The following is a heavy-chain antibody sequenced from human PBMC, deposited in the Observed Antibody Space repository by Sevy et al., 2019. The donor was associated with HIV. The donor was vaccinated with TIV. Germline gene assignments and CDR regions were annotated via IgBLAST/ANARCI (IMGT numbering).Heavy chain of an antibody. V-gene: IGHV3-7*01. D-gene: IGHD6-19*01. CDR1: GFTFSSYW. CDR3: ASAPRIAVAGIPHDAFDI. J-gene: IGHJ3*02. Sequence: GGYLRLSCAASGFTFSSYWMSWVRQAPGKGLERVANIKQDGSEKYYVDSVKGRFTLSRDNAKNSLYLQMNSLRAEDTAVYYCASAPRIAVAGIPHDAFDIWGQGTMVTVS. CDR2: IKQDGSEK.